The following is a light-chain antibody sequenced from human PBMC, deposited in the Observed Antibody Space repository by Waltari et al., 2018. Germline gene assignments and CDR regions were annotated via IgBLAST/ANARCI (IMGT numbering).Light chain of an antibody. V-gene: IGKV3-15*01. CDR3: QHHNNWPPRWT. Sequence: EIVMTQSPATLSVSPGERATLSCRAGQSVSSKLAWYQQKPGQAPRLLIYGASTRATGVPARFSGSGSGPEYILTISSLQSEDFAVYYCQHHNNWPPRWTFGQGTKVEIK. J-gene: IGKJ1*01. CDR2: GAS. CDR1: QSVSSK.